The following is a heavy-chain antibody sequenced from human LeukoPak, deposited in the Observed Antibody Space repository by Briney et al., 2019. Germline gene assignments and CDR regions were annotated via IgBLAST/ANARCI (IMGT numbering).Heavy chain of an antibody. CDR1: GFSFSEYY. J-gene: IGHJ4*02. V-gene: IGHV3-11*05. Sequence: GGSLRLSCAASGFSFSEYYMTWIRQAPGKGLEWVSNLSSSGRYTNYADSVRGRFTISRDNAKKSLYLQMNSLRAEDTAVYYCARVWGDILTGYYNTYFDYWGRGTLVTVSS. D-gene: IGHD3-9*01. CDR3: ARVWGDILTGYYNTYFDY. CDR2: LSSSGRYT.